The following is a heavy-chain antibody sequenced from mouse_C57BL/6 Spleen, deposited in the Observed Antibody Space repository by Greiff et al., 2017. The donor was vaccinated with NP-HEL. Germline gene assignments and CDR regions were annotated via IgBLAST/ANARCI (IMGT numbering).Heavy chain of an antibody. D-gene: IGHD1-1*02. J-gene: IGHJ2*01. V-gene: IGHV1-26*01. Sequence: EVQLQQSGPELVKPGASVKISCKASGYTFTDYYMNWVKQSHGKSLEWIGDINPNNGGTSYNQKFKGKATLTVDKSSSTAYMELRSLTSEDTAVYYCARVVPDYWGQGTTLTVSS. CDR3: ARVVPDY. CDR1: GYTFTDYY. CDR2: INPNNGGT.